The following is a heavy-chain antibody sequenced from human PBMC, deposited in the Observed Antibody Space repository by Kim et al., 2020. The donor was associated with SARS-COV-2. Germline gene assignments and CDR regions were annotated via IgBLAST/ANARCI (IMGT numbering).Heavy chain of an antibody. Sequence: GGSLRLSCAASGFTFSDHYMDWVRQVPGKGLEWLGRSRNKARNYIAEYAASVKGRFTVSRDDSGNSVFLQMKSLKTEDTAVYYCTRGGFYSGLHSGLYLIDYWGQGTLVTVSS. J-gene: IGHJ4*02. CDR3: TRGGFYSGLHSGLYLIDY. V-gene: IGHV3-72*01. CDR1: GFTFSDHY. CDR2: SRNKARNYIA. D-gene: IGHD5-12*01.